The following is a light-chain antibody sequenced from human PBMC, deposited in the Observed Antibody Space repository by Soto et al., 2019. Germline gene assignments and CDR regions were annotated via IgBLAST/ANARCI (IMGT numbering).Light chain of an antibody. CDR1: NIGIKS. CDR2: EER. V-gene: IGLV3-21*02. CDR3: HVLDGPSDLVV. Sequence: SYELTQPPSVSVAPGQTARIPCGGNNIGIKSVHWYQLKPGQAPVLVVYEERHRPSGIPERFSGSNSGNTATLTISRVEAGDEADYYCHVLDGPSDLVVFGGGTKLTVL. J-gene: IGLJ2*01.